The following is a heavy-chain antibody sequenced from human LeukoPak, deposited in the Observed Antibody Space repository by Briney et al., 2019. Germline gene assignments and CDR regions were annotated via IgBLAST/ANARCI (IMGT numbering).Heavy chain of an antibody. Sequence: SETLSLTCSVSGASIRHYYWSWLRQPPGKGLEWIGYIYYSGSTNYNPSLMSRLTISVDTSKNQFSLRLSSVTAADRAVYYCARHKEQLDRGNFDYWGQGTPVIVSS. CDR3: ARHKEQLDRGNFDY. D-gene: IGHD6-6*01. CDR1: GASIRHYY. CDR2: IYYSGST. V-gene: IGHV4-59*08. J-gene: IGHJ4*02.